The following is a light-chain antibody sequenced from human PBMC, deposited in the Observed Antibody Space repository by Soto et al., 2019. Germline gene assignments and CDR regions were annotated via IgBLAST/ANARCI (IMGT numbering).Light chain of an antibody. Sequence: QCALTQPASMSGSPGQSITISCTGTSNYVGGYNYVSWYRQHPGKAPKLMIYDVNNRPSGVSNRFSGSKSGNTASLTISGLQAEDEADYYCSSHSSSSTLVVFGGGTKLTVL. V-gene: IGLV2-14*03. CDR3: SSHSSSSTLVV. CDR1: SNYVGGYNY. J-gene: IGLJ2*01. CDR2: DVN.